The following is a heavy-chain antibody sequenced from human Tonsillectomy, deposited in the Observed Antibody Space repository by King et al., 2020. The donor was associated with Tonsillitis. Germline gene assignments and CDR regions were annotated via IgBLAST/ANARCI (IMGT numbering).Heavy chain of an antibody. J-gene: IGHJ4*02. D-gene: IGHD5-24*01. CDR1: GFTFSSYS. CDR3: CRDGWDN. CDR2: ISSSSSTI. Sequence: VQLVESGGGLVQPGGSLRLSCAASGFTFSSYSMNWVRQAPGKGLEWVSYISSSSSTIYYADSVKGRFTISRDNAKNSLYLQTNSLRAEDTAVYYCCRDGWDNWGQGTLVTVSS. V-gene: IGHV3-48*04.